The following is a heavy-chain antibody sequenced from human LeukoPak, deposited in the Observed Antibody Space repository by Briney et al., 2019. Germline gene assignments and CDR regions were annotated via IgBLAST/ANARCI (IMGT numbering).Heavy chain of an antibody. D-gene: IGHD4-17*01. Sequence: GGSLRLSCAASGFTFSSYGMHWVRQAPGKGLEWVAVISYDGSNKYYADSVKGRFTISRDNSKNTLYLQMNSLRAEDTAVYYCAKGHDYGDRYYFDYWAREPWSPSPQ. CDR1: GFTFSSYG. CDR2: ISYDGSNK. V-gene: IGHV3-30*18. J-gene: IGHJ4*02. CDR3: AKGHDYGDRYYFDY.